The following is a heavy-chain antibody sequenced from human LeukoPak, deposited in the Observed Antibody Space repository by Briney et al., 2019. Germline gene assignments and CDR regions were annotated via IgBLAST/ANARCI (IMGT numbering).Heavy chain of an antibody. CDR2: IGGSGNNI. J-gene: IGHJ3*01. V-gene: IGHV3-23*01. CDR3: GRDPNGDYVGAFEF. D-gene: IGHD4-17*01. CDR1: GFTFSSYA. Sequence: GGSLRLSCAASGFTFSSYAMTWVRQAPGKGLEWVLSIGGSGNNIQYADSVQGRFTISRDNSKNTLYLRMNSLRAEDTAVYFCGRDPNGDYVGAFEFWGQGTMVTVSS.